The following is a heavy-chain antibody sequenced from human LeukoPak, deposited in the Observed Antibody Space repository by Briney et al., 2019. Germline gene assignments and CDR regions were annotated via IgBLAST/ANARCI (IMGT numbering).Heavy chain of an antibody. CDR1: GYTFTGYY. Sequence: ASVKVSCKASGYTFTGYYMHWVRQAPGQGLEWMGWINPNSGGTNYAQKFQGRVTMTRDTSISTAYMELSRLKSDDTAVYYCARVHFYDSSGYSLINPWGQGTLVTVSS. CDR2: INPNSGGT. J-gene: IGHJ4*02. D-gene: IGHD3-22*01. CDR3: ARVHFYDSSGYSLINP. V-gene: IGHV1-2*02.